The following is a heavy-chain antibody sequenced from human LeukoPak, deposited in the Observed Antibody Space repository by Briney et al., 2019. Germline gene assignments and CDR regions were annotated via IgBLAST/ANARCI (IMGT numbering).Heavy chain of an antibody. CDR1: GFTFSSYS. CDR2: ISSSSSYI. CDR3: ARIPTVTPRGGNYYYYYMDV. V-gene: IGHV3-21*01. J-gene: IGHJ6*03. D-gene: IGHD4-11*01. Sequence: PGGSLRLSCAASGFTFSSYSMNWVRQAPGKGLEWVSSISSSSSYIYYADSVKGRFTISRDNAKNSLYLQMNSLRAEDTAVYYCARIPTVTPRGGNYYYYYMDVWGKGTTVTVSS.